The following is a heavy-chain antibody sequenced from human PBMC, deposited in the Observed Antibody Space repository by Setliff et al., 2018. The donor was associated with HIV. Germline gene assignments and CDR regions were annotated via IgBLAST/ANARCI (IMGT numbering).Heavy chain of an antibody. D-gene: IGHD7-27*01. CDR1: GGSFSDSY. CDR2: ISHTGRA. J-gene: IGHJ2*01. V-gene: IGHV4-34*01. Sequence: SPTLSLPCAVYGGSFSDSYYNWIRQPLGKGLEWIGEISHTGRANYNSSLQSRVTMSVDTSTSQISLTLSSLTAADTAVYYCARDQRLPGVQPPYWYFDLWGRGTLVTVSS. CDR3: ARDQRLPGVQPPYWYFDL.